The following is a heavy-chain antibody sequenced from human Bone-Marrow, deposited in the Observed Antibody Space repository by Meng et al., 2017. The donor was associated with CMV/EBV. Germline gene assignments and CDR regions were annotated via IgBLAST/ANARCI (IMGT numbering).Heavy chain of an antibody. CDR3: ARGPNSYLAVDY. CDR2: IKQDGSEK. CDR1: GFTFSSYW. J-gene: IGHJ4*02. Sequence: GESLKISCAASGFTFSSYWMSWVRQAPGKGLEWVANIKQDGSEKYYVDSVKGRFTISGDNAKNSLYLQMNSLRAEDTAVYYCARGPNSYLAVDYWGQGTLVTVSS. V-gene: IGHV3-7*01. D-gene: IGHD1-26*01.